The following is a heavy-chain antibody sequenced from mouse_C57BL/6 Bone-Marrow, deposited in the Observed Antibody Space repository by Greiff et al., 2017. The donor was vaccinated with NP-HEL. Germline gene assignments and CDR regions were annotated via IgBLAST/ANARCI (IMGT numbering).Heavy chain of an antibody. CDR3: VRPYGSSYPYAMDY. CDR1: GFSFNTYA. CDR2: IRSKSNNYAT. J-gene: IGHJ4*01. D-gene: IGHD1-1*01. V-gene: IGHV10-1*01. Sequence: EVHLVESGGGLVQPKGSLKLSCAASGFSFNTYAMNWVRQAPGKGLEWVARIRSKSNNYATYYAESVKDRFTISRDDSESMLYLQMNNLKTEDTAMYYCVRPYGSSYPYAMDYWGQGTSVTVSS.